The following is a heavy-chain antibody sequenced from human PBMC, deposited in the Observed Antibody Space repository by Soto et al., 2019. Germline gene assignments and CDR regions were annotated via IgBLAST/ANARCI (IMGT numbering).Heavy chain of an antibody. Sequence: SETLSLTCTVSGGSISSGGYYWSWIRQHPGKGLEWIGYIYYSGSTYYNPSLKSRVTISVDTSKNQFSLKLSSVTAADTAVYYCARDRISAPPGMDVWGQGTTVTVS. V-gene: IGHV4-31*03. J-gene: IGHJ6*02. CDR1: GGSISSGGYY. CDR2: IYYSGST. D-gene: IGHD2-21*01. CDR3: ARDRISAPPGMDV.